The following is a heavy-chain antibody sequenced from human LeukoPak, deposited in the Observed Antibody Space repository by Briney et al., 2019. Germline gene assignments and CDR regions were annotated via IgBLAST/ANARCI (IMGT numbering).Heavy chain of an antibody. D-gene: IGHD2-21*02. J-gene: IGHJ4*02. CDR2: INSDGSST. Sequence: GGSLRLSCAASGFTFSSYWMHWVRQAPGKGLVWVSRINSDGSSTSYADSVKGRFTISRDNAKNTLYLQMNSLRAEDTAVYYCARTASGGANCGGDCYYFDHWGQGTLVTVSS. V-gene: IGHV3-74*01. CDR1: GFTFSSYW. CDR3: ARTASGGANCGGDCYYFDH.